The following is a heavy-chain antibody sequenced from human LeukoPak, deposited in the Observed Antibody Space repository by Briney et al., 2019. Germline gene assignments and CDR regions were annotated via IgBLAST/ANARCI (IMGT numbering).Heavy chain of an antibody. J-gene: IGHJ4*02. V-gene: IGHV1-69*05. CDR1: GGTFSSYA. CDR2: IIPIFGAA. CDR3: ARGGSRGENYFDY. Sequence: SVKVSCKASGGTFSSYAISWVRQAPGQGLEWMGRIIPIFGAANYAQKFQGRVTITTDESTSTAYMELSSLRSEDTAVYYCARGGSRGENYFDYWGQGTLVTVSS. D-gene: IGHD6-13*01.